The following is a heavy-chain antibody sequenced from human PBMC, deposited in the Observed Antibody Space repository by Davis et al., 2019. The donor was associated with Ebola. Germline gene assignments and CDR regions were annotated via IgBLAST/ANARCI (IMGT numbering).Heavy chain of an antibody. CDR2: ISYSGNNA. D-gene: IGHD1-26*01. Sequence: GESLKISCAASGFTISSFAMSWVRQAPVKGLEWVSGISYSGNNAHYADSVKGRFTISRDNSKNKLYLQTDSLRADDTAVYYCVKEGGKYSGRYSYYYMDVWGGGTTVTVSS. CDR1: GFTISSFA. J-gene: IGHJ6*03. V-gene: IGHV3-23*01. CDR3: VKEGGKYSGRYSYYYMDV.